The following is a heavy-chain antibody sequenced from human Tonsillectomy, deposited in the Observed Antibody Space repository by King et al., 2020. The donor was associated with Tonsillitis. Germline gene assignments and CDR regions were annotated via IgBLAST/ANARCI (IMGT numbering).Heavy chain of an antibody. Sequence: VQLVESGGGLVQSGGSLRLSCAASGFSFSNFAMSWVRQAPGKGLEWVSTISGSGNYTYYADSVGGRFTISWDNSKNTLCVQMNSLRAEDAAVYYCAKQIGFCSGGTCSLDYWGQGALVTVSS. CDR1: GFSFSNFA. CDR2: ISGSGNYT. CDR3: AKQIGFCSGGTCSLDY. V-gene: IGHV3-23*04. J-gene: IGHJ4*02. D-gene: IGHD2-15*01.